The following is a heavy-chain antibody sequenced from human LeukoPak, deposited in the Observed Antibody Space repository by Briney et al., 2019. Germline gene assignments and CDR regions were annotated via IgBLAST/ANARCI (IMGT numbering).Heavy chain of an antibody. V-gene: IGHV1-8*01. CDR2: MNPNSGNT. Sequence: ASVKVSCKASGYTFTSYDINWVRQATGQGLEWMGWMNPNSGNTGYAQKFQGRVTMTTDTSTSTAYMELRSLRSDDTAVYYCARASIAVADLDYWGQGTLVTVSS. CDR3: ARASIAVADLDY. J-gene: IGHJ4*02. D-gene: IGHD6-13*01. CDR1: GYTFTSYD.